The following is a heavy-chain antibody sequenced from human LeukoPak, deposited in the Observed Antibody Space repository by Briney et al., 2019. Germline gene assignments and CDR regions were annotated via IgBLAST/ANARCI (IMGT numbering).Heavy chain of an antibody. J-gene: IGHJ4*02. CDR3: ARDLGSTNYYFDY. CDR2: IYYDGSKK. V-gene: IGHV3-33*01. CDR1: GFTFSYYG. D-gene: IGHD2-8*01. Sequence: PGGSLRLSCAASGFTFSYYGLQWDRQTPGKGLEWVAVIYYDGSKKYCTDSVKGRFTISRDNSKNTLFLQMNSLRAEDTAVYYCARDLGSTNYYFDYWGQGTLVTVSS.